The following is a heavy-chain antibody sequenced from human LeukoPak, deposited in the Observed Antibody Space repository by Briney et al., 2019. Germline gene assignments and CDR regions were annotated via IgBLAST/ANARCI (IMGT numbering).Heavy chain of an antibody. D-gene: IGHD6-13*01. CDR3: AKDTLYSSSWYFDY. J-gene: IGHJ4*02. CDR2: ISGSGGST. Sequence: GGSPRLSCAASGFTFSSYAMSWVRQAPGKGLEWVSAISGSGGSTYYADSVKGRFTISRDNSKNTLYLQMNSLRAEDTAVYYCAKDTLYSSSWYFDYWGQGTLVTVSS. V-gene: IGHV3-23*01. CDR1: GFTFSSYA.